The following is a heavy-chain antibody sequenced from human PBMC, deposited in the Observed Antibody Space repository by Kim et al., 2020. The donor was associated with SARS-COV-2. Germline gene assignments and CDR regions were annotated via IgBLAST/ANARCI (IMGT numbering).Heavy chain of an antibody. V-gene: IGHV1-69*04. CDR1: GGTFSSYA. Sequence: SVKVSCKASGGTFSSYAISWVRQAPGQGLEWMGRIIPILGIANYAQKFQGRVTITADKSTSTAYMELSSLRSEDTAVYYCARDRGQDHRVVVVVAATVNWFDPWGQGTLVTVSS. J-gene: IGHJ5*02. CDR3: ARDRGQDHRVVVVVAATVNWFDP. D-gene: IGHD2-15*01. CDR2: IIPILGIA.